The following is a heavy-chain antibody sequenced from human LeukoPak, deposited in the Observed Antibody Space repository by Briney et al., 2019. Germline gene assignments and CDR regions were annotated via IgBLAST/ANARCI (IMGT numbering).Heavy chain of an antibody. D-gene: IGHD1-26*01. CDR1: GFTFGSYN. CDR2: ISSSSSYI. Sequence: GGSLRLSCAASGFTFGSYNMNWVRQAPGKGLEWVSSISSSSSYIYYADSVKGRFTISRDNAKNSLYLQMNSLRAEDTAVYYCARVIVFRGYMDVWGKGTTVTVSS. CDR3: ARVIVFRGYMDV. V-gene: IGHV3-21*01. J-gene: IGHJ6*03.